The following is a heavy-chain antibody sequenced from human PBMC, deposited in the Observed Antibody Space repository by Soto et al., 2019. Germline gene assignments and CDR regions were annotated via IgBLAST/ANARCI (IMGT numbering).Heavy chain of an antibody. Sequence: EVQLVESGGGLVQPGGSLRLYCAASEFTFSSYSMNWVRQAPGKGLEWVSYISSSSSTIYYADSVKGRFTISRDNAKNSLYLQMNSLRAEDTAVYYCARAVYSGYDLGYYYYYMDVWGKGTPVTVSS. CDR1: EFTFSSYS. CDR3: ARAVYSGYDLGYYYYYMDV. D-gene: IGHD5-12*01. CDR2: ISSSSSTI. J-gene: IGHJ6*03. V-gene: IGHV3-48*01.